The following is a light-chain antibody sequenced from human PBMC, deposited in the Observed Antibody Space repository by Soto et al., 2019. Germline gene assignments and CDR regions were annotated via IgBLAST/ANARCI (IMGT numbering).Light chain of an antibody. V-gene: IGKV1-9*01. CDR3: QQLDRYPFT. CDR2: SAS. CDR1: LGISGY. Sequence: DIQLTKSPSFLSASVGDRVTMTCRASLGISGYLAWYQQKPGKVPRLLIYSASSLQSGVPSRFSGSGSGTEFTLTISSLQPEDFASYYCQQLDRYPFTFGGGPQVEI. J-gene: IGKJ4*01.